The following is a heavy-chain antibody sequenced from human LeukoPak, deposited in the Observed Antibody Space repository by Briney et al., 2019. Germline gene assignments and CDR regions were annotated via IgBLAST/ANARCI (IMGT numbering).Heavy chain of an antibody. CDR2: IYYSGST. CDR3: ARSRVRFVEWSLYY. D-gene: IGHD3-3*01. Sequence: PSQTLSLTCTVSGGSISSGGYYWSWIRQHPGKGLEWIGYIYYSGSTYYNPSLKSRVTISVDKSKNQFSLKLSSVTAADTAVYYCARSRVRFVEWSLYYWGQGTLVTVSS. V-gene: IGHV4-31*03. CDR1: GGSISSGGYY. J-gene: IGHJ4*02.